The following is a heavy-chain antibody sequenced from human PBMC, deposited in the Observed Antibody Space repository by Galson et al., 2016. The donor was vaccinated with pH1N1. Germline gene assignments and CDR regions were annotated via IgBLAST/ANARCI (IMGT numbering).Heavy chain of an antibody. CDR1: GFTFSSYS. V-gene: IGHV3-21*01. CDR3: TRDGGNSEWGYYMDV. D-gene: IGHD4-23*01. Sequence: SLRLSCAASGFTFSSYSMNWVRQAPGKGLEWVSFISSGSSYIYYADSVKGRFTISRDNAKNSLYLQMNSLRAEDTAVYYCTRDGGNSEWGYYMDVWGKGTTVTVPS. CDR2: ISSGSSYI. J-gene: IGHJ6*03.